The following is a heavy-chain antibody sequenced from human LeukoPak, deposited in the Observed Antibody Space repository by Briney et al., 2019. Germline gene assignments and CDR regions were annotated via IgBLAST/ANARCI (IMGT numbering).Heavy chain of an antibody. CDR2: IKSKTDGETT. V-gene: IGHV3-15*05. Sequence: PGGSLRLSCAASGFTFSSYAMSWVRQAPGKGLEWVGRIKSKTDGETTDYAAPVQDRFTISRDDSKNTVDLQMDSLNSEDTAVYYCTTDARYFFDYWGQGTLVTVSS. CDR3: TTDARYFFDY. J-gene: IGHJ4*02. CDR1: GFTFSSYA.